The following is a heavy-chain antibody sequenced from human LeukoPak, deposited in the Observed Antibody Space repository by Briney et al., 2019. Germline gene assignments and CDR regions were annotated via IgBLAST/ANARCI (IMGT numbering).Heavy chain of an antibody. CDR2: ISSSGSTI. V-gene: IGHV3-48*03. CDR1: GFTFSSYE. Sequence: GGSLRLSCAASGFTFSSYEMNWVRQAPGKGLEWVSYISSSGSTIYYADSVKGRCTISRDNAKNSLYLQMNSLRAEDTAVYYCARDKTQDSSGYYYRVNWFDPWGQGTLVTVPS. CDR3: ARDKTQDSSGYYYRVNWFDP. J-gene: IGHJ5*02. D-gene: IGHD3-22*01.